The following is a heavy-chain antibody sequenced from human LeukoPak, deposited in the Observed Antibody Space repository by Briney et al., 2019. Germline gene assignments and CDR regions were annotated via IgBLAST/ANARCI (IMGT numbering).Heavy chain of an antibody. J-gene: IGHJ3*02. V-gene: IGHV4-59*01. CDR1: GGSISSYY. Sequence: SETLSLTCTVSGGSISSYYWSWIRQPPGKGLEWIGYIYYSGSTNYNPSLKSRVTISVDTSKNQFSLKLSSVTAADTAVYYCARGGSRGFFSAFDIWGQGTMVTVSS. CDR3: ARGGSRGFFSAFDI. CDR2: IYYSGST. D-gene: IGHD2/OR15-2a*01.